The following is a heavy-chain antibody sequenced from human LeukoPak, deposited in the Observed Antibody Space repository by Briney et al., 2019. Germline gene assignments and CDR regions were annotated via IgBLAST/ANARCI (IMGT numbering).Heavy chain of an antibody. V-gene: IGHV4-30-4*01. CDR2: IYYSGST. CDR1: GGSISSGDYY. D-gene: IGHD6-19*01. Sequence: SETLSLTCTVSGGSISSGDYYWRWIRQPPGKGLEWIGYIYYSGSTYYNPSLKSRVTISVDTSKNQFSLKLSSVTAADTAVYYCARVIPAVDGYWYFDLWDRGTLVTVSS. J-gene: IGHJ2*01. CDR3: ARVIPAVDGYWYFDL.